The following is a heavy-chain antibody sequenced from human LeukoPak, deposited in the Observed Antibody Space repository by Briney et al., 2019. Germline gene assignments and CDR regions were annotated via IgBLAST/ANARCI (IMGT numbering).Heavy chain of an antibody. J-gene: IGHJ3*02. CDR3: ARPITVSGATDAFDI. V-gene: IGHV3-7*01. D-gene: IGHD3-3*01. CDR2: IKQEGNEK. CDR1: GFTFSSYW. Sequence: GGSLRLSCAASGFTFSSYWMNWVREAPGKGLEWVANIKQEGNEKYYVDSVKGRFAISRDNAKKSLYLQMDSLRVEDTAVYYCARPITVSGATDAFDIWGQGTMVTVSS.